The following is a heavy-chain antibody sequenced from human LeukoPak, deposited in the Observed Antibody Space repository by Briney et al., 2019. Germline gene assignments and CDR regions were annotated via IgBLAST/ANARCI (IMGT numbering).Heavy chain of an antibody. CDR1: GFTFSGYW. CDR2: IKEDGSEK. Sequence: GGSLRLSCAASGFTFSGYWMSWVRKAPGKGLEWVANIKEDGSEKNYVDSVKGRFTISRDNAKNSLYLQMNSLRAEDTAVYYCARVGLGVGSGRKASGFDTWGQGTLVTVSS. D-gene: IGHD3-10*01. J-gene: IGHJ5*02. CDR3: ARVGLGVGSGRKASGFDT. V-gene: IGHV3-7*01.